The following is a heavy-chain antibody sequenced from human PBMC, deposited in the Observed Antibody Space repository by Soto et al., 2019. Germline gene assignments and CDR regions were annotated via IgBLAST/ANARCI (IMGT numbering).Heavy chain of an antibody. V-gene: IGHV3-30*18. J-gene: IGHJ4*02. Sequence: GGSLRLSCAASGFTFSTHGMHWVRQAPCKGLEWVALISYDGNKKYYADSVKGRFTISRDNSKNSLFLQMNSLRADDTAVYYCAKDSHMDFWSGYSVIDYWGQGSLVTVSS. CDR1: GFTFSTHG. CDR2: ISYDGNKK. CDR3: AKDSHMDFWSGYSVIDY. D-gene: IGHD3-3*01.